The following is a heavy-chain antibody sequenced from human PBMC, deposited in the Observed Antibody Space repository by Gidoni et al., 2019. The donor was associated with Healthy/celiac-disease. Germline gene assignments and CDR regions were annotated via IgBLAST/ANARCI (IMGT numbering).Heavy chain of an antibody. CDR2: IYYSGST. D-gene: IGHD2-15*01. V-gene: IGHV4-59*01. Sequence: QVQLQESGPGLVQPSATLSLNCPVSGGSISRYFWRWIRQPTGEGLEWIGYIYYSGSTNSNPSLKSLVTISVDTSKNQFSLKLSSVTDADTAVYYCARAAILGGTNCDYWGQGTLVTVSS. CDR1: GGSISRYF. J-gene: IGHJ4*02. CDR3: ARAAILGGTNCDY.